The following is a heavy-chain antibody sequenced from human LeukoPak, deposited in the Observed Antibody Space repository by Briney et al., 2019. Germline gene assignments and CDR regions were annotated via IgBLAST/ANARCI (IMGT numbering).Heavy chain of an antibody. CDR3: ARDRPASIAAPQALGIGYFDL. V-gene: IGHV1-46*01. CDR2: INPSGGST. D-gene: IGHD6-13*01. Sequence: ASVKVSCKASGYTFTSYYMHWVRQAPGQGLEWMGIINPSGGSTSYAQKFQGRVTMTRDTSTSTVYMELSSLRSEDTAVYYCARDRPASIAAPQALGIGYFDLWGRGTLVTVSS. CDR1: GYTFTSYY. J-gene: IGHJ2*01.